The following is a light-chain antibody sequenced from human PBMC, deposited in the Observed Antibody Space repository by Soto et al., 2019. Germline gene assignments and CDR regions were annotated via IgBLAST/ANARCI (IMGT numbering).Light chain of an antibody. Sequence: EIVLTQSPGTLSLSPGERATLSCRSSHSVSSNYLAWYQQKPGQAPRLLIYDASSRATGIPDRFSGSGSGTDFTRTISRLEPVDFAVYYCQQYGISPKFGQGTKVEIK. J-gene: IGKJ1*01. CDR1: HSVSSNY. CDR3: QQYGISPK. V-gene: IGKV3-20*01. CDR2: DAS.